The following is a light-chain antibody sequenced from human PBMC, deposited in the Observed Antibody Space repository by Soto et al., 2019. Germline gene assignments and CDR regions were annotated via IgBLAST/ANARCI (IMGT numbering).Light chain of an antibody. CDR2: GAS. V-gene: IGKV3-20*01. CDR3: QQYGSSPLYT. Sequence: EIVLTQSPGTLSLSPGERATLSCRASQSVSSSYLAWYQQKPGQAPRLLIHGASSRATGIADRFSGSGSGTDFTLTISRLEPEDVAVYYCQQYGSSPLYTFGQGTKLEIK. CDR1: QSVSSSY. J-gene: IGKJ2*01.